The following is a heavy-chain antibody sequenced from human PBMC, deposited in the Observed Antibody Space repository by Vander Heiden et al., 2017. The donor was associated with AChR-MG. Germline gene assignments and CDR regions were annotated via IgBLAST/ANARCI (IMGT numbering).Heavy chain of an antibody. D-gene: IGHD6-19*01. Sequence: QVQLVESGGGVVQPGRSLRLSCAASGFTFSSYAMHWVRQAPGKGLEWVAVISYDGSNKYYADSGKGRFTISRDNAKNTLYMQMNSLRAEDTAVYYCARAGISGWLSYYFDYWGQGTLVTVSS. CDR1: GFTFSSYA. J-gene: IGHJ4*02. V-gene: IGHV3-30-3*01. CDR3: ARAGISGWLSYYFDY. CDR2: ISYDGSNK.